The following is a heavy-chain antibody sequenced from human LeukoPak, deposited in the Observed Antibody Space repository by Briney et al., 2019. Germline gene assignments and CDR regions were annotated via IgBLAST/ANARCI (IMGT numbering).Heavy chain of an antibody. Sequence: SETLSLTCAVSGGSISSNSYYWGWIRQPPGKGLEWIGSIYYSGSTYYNPSLKSRLTISVDTSNNQFSLKLTSVTAADTAVYYCAREIDGGWYDYWGQGILVTVSS. CDR3: AREIDGGWYDY. J-gene: IGHJ4*02. CDR1: GGSISSNSYY. D-gene: IGHD6-19*01. CDR2: IYYSGST. V-gene: IGHV4-39*07.